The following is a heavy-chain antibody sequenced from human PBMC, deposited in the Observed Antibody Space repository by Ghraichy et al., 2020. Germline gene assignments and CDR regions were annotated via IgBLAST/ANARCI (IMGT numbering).Heavy chain of an antibody. Sequence: SQTLSLTCTVSGGSISSSSYYWGWIRQPPGKGLEWIGSIYYSGSTYYNPSLKSRVTISVDTSKNQFSLKLSSVTAADTAVYYCARLAGGIEYYFDYWGQGTLVTVSS. CDR2: IYYSGST. D-gene: IGHD2-15*01. CDR1: GGSISSSSYY. J-gene: IGHJ4*02. CDR3: ARLAGGIEYYFDY. V-gene: IGHV4-39*01.